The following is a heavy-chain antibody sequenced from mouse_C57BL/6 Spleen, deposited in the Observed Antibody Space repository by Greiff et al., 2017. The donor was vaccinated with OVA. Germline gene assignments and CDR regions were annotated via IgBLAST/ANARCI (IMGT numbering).Heavy chain of an antibody. CDR3: ARTNYSGSLDY. V-gene: IGHV1-64*01. CDR1: GYTFTSYW. J-gene: IGHJ2*01. CDR2: IHPNSGST. D-gene: IGHD1-1*01. Sequence: QVQLQQSGAELVKPGASVKLSCKASGYTFTSYWMHWVKQRPGQGLEWIGMIHPNSGSTNYNEKFKSKATLTVDKSSSTAYMQLSSLTSEDSAVYYGARTNYSGSLDYWGQGTTLTGS.